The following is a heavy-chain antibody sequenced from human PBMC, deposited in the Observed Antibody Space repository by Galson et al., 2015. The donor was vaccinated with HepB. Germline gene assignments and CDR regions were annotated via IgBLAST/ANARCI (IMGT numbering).Heavy chain of an antibody. CDR3: ARDPFAVFYFGSGSSFEY. J-gene: IGHJ4*02. Sequence: SLRLSCAASGFTFRSYAMHWVRQAPGKGLEWVALISYDSNSIYYADSVRGRFTISRDNSKNTLYMQMNSLRAEDAGVYYCARDPFAVFYFGSGSSFEYWGQGTLVTVSS. CDR1: GFTFRSYA. V-gene: IGHV3-30*04. D-gene: IGHD3-10*01. CDR2: ISYDSNSI.